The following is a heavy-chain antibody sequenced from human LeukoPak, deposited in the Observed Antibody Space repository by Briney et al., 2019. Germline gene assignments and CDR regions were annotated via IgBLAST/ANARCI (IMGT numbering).Heavy chain of an antibody. J-gene: IGHJ5*02. D-gene: IGHD6-13*01. V-gene: IGHV3-48*02. Sequence: PGGSLRLSCAASGFAFSRYNMDWVRQAPGKGLEWVSYISSSSSTIYYADSVKGRFTISRDNAKNSLYLQMNSLRDEDTAVYYCARGGSSSWHMVGTWGQGTLVTVSS. CDR1: GFAFSRYN. CDR2: ISSSSSTI. CDR3: ARGGSSSWHMVGT.